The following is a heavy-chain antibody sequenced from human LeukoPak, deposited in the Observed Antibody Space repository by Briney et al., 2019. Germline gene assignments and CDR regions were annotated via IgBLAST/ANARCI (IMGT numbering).Heavy chain of an antibody. CDR2: ISSSGTTI. CDR3: ARQKYTSSSSWFDP. V-gene: IGHV3-11*01. Sequence: GGSLRLSCAASGFTFSDYYMSWIRQAPGGGLEWVSYISSSGTTIYYADSVKGRFTISRDNAKNSLYLQMNSLRAEDTAVYYCARQKYTSSSSWFDPWGQGPLVTVSS. CDR1: GFTFSDYY. J-gene: IGHJ5*02. D-gene: IGHD6-6*01.